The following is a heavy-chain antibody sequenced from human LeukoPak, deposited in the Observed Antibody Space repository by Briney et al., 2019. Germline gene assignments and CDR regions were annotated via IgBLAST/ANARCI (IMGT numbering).Heavy chain of an antibody. V-gene: IGHV3-30*03. J-gene: IGHJ4*02. Sequence: GRSLRLSCAASVFTFSSYGMLCVREAPGKGLEWGAVISLEGSNKYADSVKGRFTISRDNSKNTLYLQINSLRAEDMAVYYCARAGRQWVVWYFDYWGQGTLVSVSS. CDR3: ARAGRQWVVWYFDY. CDR2: ISLEGSNK. CDR1: VFTFSSYG. D-gene: IGHD6-19*01.